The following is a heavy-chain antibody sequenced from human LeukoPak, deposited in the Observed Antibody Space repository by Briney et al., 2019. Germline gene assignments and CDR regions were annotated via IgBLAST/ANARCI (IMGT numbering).Heavy chain of an antibody. CDR2: IRFDGSDE. CDR1: GFRFSTSG. V-gene: IGHV3-30*02. Sequence: PGGSLRLSCAASGFRFSTSGMHWVRQAPGKGLGWVSFIRFDGSDEDHGDSVKGRFTISRDNSKNTMYLQMNSLRAEDTAVYYCAKEVTYCSSSSCNDAFDVWGRGTMVIVSS. D-gene: IGHD2-2*01. J-gene: IGHJ3*01. CDR3: AKEVTYCSSSSCNDAFDV.